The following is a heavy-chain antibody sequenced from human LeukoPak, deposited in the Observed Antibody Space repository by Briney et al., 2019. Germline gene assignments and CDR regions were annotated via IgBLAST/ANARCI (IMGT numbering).Heavy chain of an antibody. J-gene: IGHJ5*02. V-gene: IGHV4-34*01. CDR1: GGSFSGYY. D-gene: IGHD3-10*01. CDR3: ARGSVRGEFDP. CDR2: INHSGST. Sequence: SETLSLTCAVYGGSFSGYYWSWIRQPPGKGLEWIGEINHSGSTDYNPSLKSRVTMSVDTSKNQFSLKLSSVTAADTAVYSCARGSVRGEFDPWGQGTLVTVSS.